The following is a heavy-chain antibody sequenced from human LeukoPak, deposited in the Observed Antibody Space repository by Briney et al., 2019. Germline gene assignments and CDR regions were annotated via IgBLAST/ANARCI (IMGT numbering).Heavy chain of an antibody. CDR3: AKGVTTHYYYGMDV. J-gene: IGHJ6*02. D-gene: IGHD4-17*01. V-gene: IGHV3-30*18. CDR1: GFTFSSYG. Sequence: RRSLRLSCAASGFTFSSYGMHWVRHAPPKRLEWVAVISYDGSNKNYADSLKGGFTIPIDNPKNTLYLQMNGLRAEDTAVYYCAKGVTTHYYYGMDVWGQGTTVTVSS. CDR2: ISYDGSNK.